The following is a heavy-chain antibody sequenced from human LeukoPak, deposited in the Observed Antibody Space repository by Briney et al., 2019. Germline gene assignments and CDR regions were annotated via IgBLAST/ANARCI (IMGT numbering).Heavy chain of an antibody. V-gene: IGHV4-59*01. CDR3: ARERVYYDSGSLDY. CDR2: IYYSGST. D-gene: IGHD3-10*01. CDR1: GGSISSYY. J-gene: IGHJ4*02. Sequence: SETLSLTCTVSGGSISSYYWSRIRQPPGKGLEWIGYIYYSGSTNYNPSLKSRVTISVDTSKNQFSLKLSSVAAADTAVYYCARERVYYDSGSLDYWGQGTLVTVSS.